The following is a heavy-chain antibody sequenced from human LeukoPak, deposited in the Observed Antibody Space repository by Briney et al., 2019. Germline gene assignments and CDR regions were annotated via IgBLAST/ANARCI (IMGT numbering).Heavy chain of an antibody. D-gene: IGHD5-24*01. J-gene: IGHJ6*02. Sequence: SETLSLTCAVYGGSFSGYYWSWIRQPPGKGLEWIGEINHSGSTNYNPSLKSRVTISVDTSKNQFSLKLSPVTAADTAVYYCARGPRTDGYNFLLRYYYYGMDVWGQGTTVTVSS. V-gene: IGHV4-34*01. CDR3: ARGPRTDGYNFLLRYYYYGMDV. CDR2: INHSGST. CDR1: GGSFSGYY.